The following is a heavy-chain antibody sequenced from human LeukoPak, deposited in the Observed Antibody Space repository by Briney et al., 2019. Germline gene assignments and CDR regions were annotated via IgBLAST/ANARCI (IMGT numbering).Heavy chain of an antibody. CDR3: AKDKNVAVAGPGLDY. J-gene: IGHJ4*02. Sequence: PGGSLRLSCAASGFTFTTYALSWVRQAPGKGLEWVSGISGGGSRTYYADSVKGRFTISRDNTKNTPYLQMNSLRGDDTAVYYCAKDKNVAVAGPGLDYWGQGTLVSVSS. V-gene: IGHV3-23*01. D-gene: IGHD6-13*01. CDR2: ISGGGSRT. CDR1: GFTFTTYA.